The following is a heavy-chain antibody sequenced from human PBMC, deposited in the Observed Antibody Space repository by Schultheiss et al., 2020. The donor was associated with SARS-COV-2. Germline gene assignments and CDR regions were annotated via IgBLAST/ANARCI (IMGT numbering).Heavy chain of an antibody. CDR3: AKDSTPPGYSSGLGSDY. Sequence: GGSLRLSCAASGFTFSSYAMSWVRQAPGKGLEWVAVIWYDGSNKYYADSVKGRFTISRDNSKNTLYLQMDSLRAEDTAVYYCAKDSTPPGYSSGLGSDYWGQGTLVTVSS. CDR1: GFTFSSYA. V-gene: IGHV3-33*06. CDR2: IWYDGSNK. D-gene: IGHD6-19*01. J-gene: IGHJ4*02.